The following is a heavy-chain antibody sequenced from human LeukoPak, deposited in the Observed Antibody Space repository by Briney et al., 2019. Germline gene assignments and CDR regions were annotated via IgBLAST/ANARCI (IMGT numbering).Heavy chain of an antibody. J-gene: IGHJ4*02. CDR3: ARDGGGITFGGVIVRPDY. CDR2: INPNSGGT. V-gene: IGHV1-2*06. CDR1: GYTFTGYY. Sequence: ASVKVSCRASGYTFTGYYMHWVRQAPGQGLEWMGRINPNSGGTNYAQKFQGRVTMTSDTSISTAYMELSMLRSDDTAVYYCARDGGGITFGGVIVRPDYWGQGTLVTVFS. D-gene: IGHD3-16*02.